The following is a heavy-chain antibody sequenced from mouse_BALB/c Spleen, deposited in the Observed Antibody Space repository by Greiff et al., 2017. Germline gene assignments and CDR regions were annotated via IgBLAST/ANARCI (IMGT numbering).Heavy chain of an antibody. CDR1: GYTFTSYV. CDR2: INPYNDGT. V-gene: IGHV1-14*01. J-gene: IGHJ3*01. Sequence: EVQLQQSGPELVKPGASVKMSCKASGYTFTSYVMHWVKQKPGQGLEWIGYINPYNDGTKYNEKFKDKATLTVDKSSSTAYMQLSSPTSEDSAVYYCARGGYGNYVWFAYWGQGTLVTVSA. D-gene: IGHD2-10*02. CDR3: ARGGYGNYVWFAY.